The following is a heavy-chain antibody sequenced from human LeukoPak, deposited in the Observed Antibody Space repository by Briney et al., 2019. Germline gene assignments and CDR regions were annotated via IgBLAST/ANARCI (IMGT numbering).Heavy chain of an antibody. D-gene: IGHD2-2*02. CDR3: ARAYCSSTSCYTGPWDY. J-gene: IGHJ4*02. Sequence: GGSLRLSCAASGFAFRSFDMSWVRQAPGKGLEWVSYISTSDGTISYADSVKGRFTMSRDNAKNSLYLQMNNLRAEDTAVYYCARAYCSSTSCYTGPWDYWGQGTLVTVSS. CDR1: GFAFRSFD. V-gene: IGHV3-48*03. CDR2: ISTSDGTI.